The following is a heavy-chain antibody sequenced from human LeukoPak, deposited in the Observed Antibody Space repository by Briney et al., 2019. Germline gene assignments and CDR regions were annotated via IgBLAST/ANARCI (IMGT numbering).Heavy chain of an antibody. CDR3: ARDSALAQAVMFDY. CDR1: GGSFSGYY. V-gene: IGHV4-38-2*02. Sequence: SSETLSLTCAVYGGSFSGYYWGWIRQPPGKGLEWTGSTDHSGSTYYNPSLKSRITISVDTSKNQFSLKLSSVTAADTAVYYCARDSALAQAVMFDYWGQGTLVTVSS. CDR2: TDHSGST. D-gene: IGHD6-19*01. J-gene: IGHJ4*02.